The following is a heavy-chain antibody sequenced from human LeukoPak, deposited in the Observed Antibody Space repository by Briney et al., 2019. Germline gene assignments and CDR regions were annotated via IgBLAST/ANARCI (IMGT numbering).Heavy chain of an antibody. Sequence: GGSLRLSCAASGFTFSSYAMSWVRQAPGKGLEWVSAISGSGGSTYYADSVKGRFTISRDNSKNSLYLQMNSLRAEDTAVYYCARVRECQLLNYFDYWGQGTLVTVSS. CDR3: ARVRECQLLNYFDY. V-gene: IGHV3-23*01. D-gene: IGHD2-2*01. J-gene: IGHJ4*02. CDR1: GFTFSSYA. CDR2: ISGSGGST.